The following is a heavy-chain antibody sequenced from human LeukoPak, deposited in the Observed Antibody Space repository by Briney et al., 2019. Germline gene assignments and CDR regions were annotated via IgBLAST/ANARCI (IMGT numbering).Heavy chain of an antibody. J-gene: IGHJ4*02. D-gene: IGHD3-22*01. Sequence: SETLSLTCTVSGGSISSSSYYWGWIRQPPGKGLEWIGSIYYSGSTYYNPSLKSRVTISVDTSKNQFSLKLSSVTAADTAVYYCARVSGHYDSSGSLDYWGQGTLVTVSS. CDR3: ARVSGHYDSSGSLDY. CDR1: GGSISSSSYY. CDR2: IYYSGST. V-gene: IGHV4-39*07.